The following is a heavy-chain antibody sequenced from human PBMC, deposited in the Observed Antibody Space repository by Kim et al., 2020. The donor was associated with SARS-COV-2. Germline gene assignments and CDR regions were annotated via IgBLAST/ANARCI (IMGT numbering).Heavy chain of an antibody. Sequence: TYYADSVKGRFTISRDNSKNTLYLQMNSLRAEDTAVYYCARLYSYRQGTDYWGQGTLVTVSS. J-gene: IGHJ4*02. CDR2: T. V-gene: IGHV3-53*01. D-gene: IGHD5-18*01. CDR3: ARLYSYRQGTDY.